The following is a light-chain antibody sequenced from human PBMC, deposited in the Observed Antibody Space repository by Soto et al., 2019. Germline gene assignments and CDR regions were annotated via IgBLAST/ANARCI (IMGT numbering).Light chain of an antibody. CDR2: GAS. V-gene: IGKV1-39*01. Sequence: DIQMTQSPSSLSASVGDRITITCRASQRIFSYLNWYQQKPGKAPKLLIYGASNLHFGVSSRFSGSGSGTDFTLTISALQPDDVATYYCQQSYSTPSITFGQGTRLEI. CDR3: QQSYSTPSIT. J-gene: IGKJ5*01. CDR1: QRIFSY.